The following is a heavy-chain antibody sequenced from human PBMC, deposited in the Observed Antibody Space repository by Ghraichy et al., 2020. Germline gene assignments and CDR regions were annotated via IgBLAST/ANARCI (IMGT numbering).Heavy chain of an antibody. D-gene: IGHD6-13*01. CDR3: ARFQRLITAAGNYGMDV. CDR1: GFSLSTNGMC. CDR2: IDWDDEK. J-gene: IGHJ6*02. V-gene: IGHV2-70*01. Sequence: SGPTLVKPTQTLTLTCTFSGFSLSTNGMCVSWIRQPPGKALEWLALIDWDDEKYYSTSLKTRLTISKDSSKNQVVLTMTNMDPVDTATYYCARFQRLITAAGNYGMDVWGQGTTVTVSS.